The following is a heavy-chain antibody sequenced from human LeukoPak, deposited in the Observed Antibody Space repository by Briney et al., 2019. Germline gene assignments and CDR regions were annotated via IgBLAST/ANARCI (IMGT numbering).Heavy chain of an antibody. CDR1: GASNVSYY. Sequence: SETLSLTGSVSGASNVSYYWSWIRQPPGKGLEWIGYMFYSGSTNYNPSLKSRATMSVDLSKNQFSLTLTSVTAADTAVYCATTTYSYGHGLPLDYWGQGTLVTVSS. CDR3: TTTYSYGHGLPLDY. CDR2: MFYSGST. D-gene: IGHD5-18*01. J-gene: IGHJ4*02. V-gene: IGHV4-59*01.